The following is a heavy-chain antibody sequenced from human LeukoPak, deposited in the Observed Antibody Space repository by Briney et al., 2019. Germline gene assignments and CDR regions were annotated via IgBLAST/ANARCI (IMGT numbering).Heavy chain of an antibody. Sequence: SVKVSCKASGGTFSSYTISWVRQAPGQGLEWMGRIIPILGIANYAQKFQGRVTITADKSTSTAYMELSSLRSEDTAVYYFARAPSGGLAHFDYWGQGTLVTVSS. V-gene: IGHV1-69*02. D-gene: IGHD4-23*01. J-gene: IGHJ4*02. CDR2: IIPILGIA. CDR1: GGTFSSYT. CDR3: ARAPSGGLAHFDY.